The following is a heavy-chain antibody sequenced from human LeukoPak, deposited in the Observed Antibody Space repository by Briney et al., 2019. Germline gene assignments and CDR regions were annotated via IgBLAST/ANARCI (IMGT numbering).Heavy chain of an antibody. CDR3: AGSIGIAVAGTDYYGMDV. V-gene: IGHV1-18*01. CDR1: GYTFTSYG. J-gene: IGHJ6*02. Sequence: GASVTVSCKASGYTFTSYGISWVRQAPGQGLEWMGWISAYNGNTNYAQKLQGRVTMTTDTSTSTAYMELRSLRSDDTAVYYCAGSIGIAVAGTDYYGMDVWGQGTTVTVSS. CDR2: ISAYNGNT. D-gene: IGHD6-19*01.